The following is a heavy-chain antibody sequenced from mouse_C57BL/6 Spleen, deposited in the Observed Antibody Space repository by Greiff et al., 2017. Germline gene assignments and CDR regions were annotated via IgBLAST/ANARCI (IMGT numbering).Heavy chain of an antibody. CDR3: ARSEHPYDYGRRN. V-gene: IGHV1-81*01. J-gene: IGHJ2*01. D-gene: IGHD2-4*01. CDR2: IYPRSGNT. CDR1: GYTFTSYG. Sequence: QVQLKESGAELARPGASVKLSCKASGYTFTSYGISWVKQRTGQGLEWIGWIYPRSGNTYYNEKFKGKAPLTADKSSSTAYMELRSLTSEDSAVYFCARSEHPYDYGRRNWGQGTTLTVSS.